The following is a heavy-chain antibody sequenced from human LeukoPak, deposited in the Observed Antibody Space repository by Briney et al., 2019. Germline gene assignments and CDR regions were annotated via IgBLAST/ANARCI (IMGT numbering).Heavy chain of an antibody. Sequence: PGGSLRLSCSASGFTFSRYAMHWVRQAPGKGLEYVSGINDNGGRTHYGDSVKGRFSISRDNSKNTLHLQMSTLRAEDTAVYYCARDRYSEPFDYWGQGTLVIVSS. V-gene: IGHV3-64D*09. D-gene: IGHD3-16*02. CDR1: GFTFSRYA. J-gene: IGHJ4*02. CDR2: INDNGGRT. CDR3: ARDRYSEPFDY.